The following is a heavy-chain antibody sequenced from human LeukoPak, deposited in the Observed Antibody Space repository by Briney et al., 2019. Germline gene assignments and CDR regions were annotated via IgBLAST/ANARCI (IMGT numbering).Heavy chain of an antibody. Sequence: PGGSLRLSCATSGFTFSNYAMSWVRQAPGKGLEWVSAISGSGGSTYYADSVKGRFTISRDNSKNTLYLQMNSLRAEDTAVYYCAKGGDLRFLEWLPTNWGQGTLVTVSS. J-gene: IGHJ4*02. CDR1: GFTFSNYA. CDR3: AKGGDLRFLEWLPTN. V-gene: IGHV3-23*01. CDR2: ISGSGGST. D-gene: IGHD3-3*01.